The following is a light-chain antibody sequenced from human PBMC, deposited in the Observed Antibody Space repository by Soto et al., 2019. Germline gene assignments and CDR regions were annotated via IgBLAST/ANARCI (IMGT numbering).Light chain of an antibody. V-gene: IGKV1-39*01. CDR1: QDIGTF. CDR2: AAS. J-gene: IGKJ3*01. CDR3: QQSYSTPQIT. Sequence: DFQMTQSPSSLSASVGDRVTISCRASQDIGTFLNWYQQKPGKPPNLLIYAASNLLSGFSSRFSGSGSGTDFTLTIRSLQPEDFATYYCQQSYSTPQITFGPGTKVDMK.